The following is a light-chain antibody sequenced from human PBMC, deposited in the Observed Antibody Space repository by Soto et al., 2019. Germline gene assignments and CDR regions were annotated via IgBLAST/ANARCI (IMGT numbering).Light chain of an antibody. J-gene: IGKJ1*01. CDR1: QSVSSK. CDR3: QQYKNWPTVT. CDR2: GAS. Sequence: EIVMTQSPATLSLSAGERATLSCRASQSVSSKLAWYQQKPGQAPRLLIYGASTRATGIPARFSGSGCGTEFTLTISSLQSEDFAVYYGQQYKNWPTVTFGQGTKVDIK. V-gene: IGKV3-15*01.